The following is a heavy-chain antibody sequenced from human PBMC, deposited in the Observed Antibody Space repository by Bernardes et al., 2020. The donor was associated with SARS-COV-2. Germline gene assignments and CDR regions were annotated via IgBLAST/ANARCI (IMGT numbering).Heavy chain of an antibody. V-gene: IGHV3-74*01. CDR2: TNEYGSIT. D-gene: IGHD2-15*01. Sequence: GGSLRLSCAASGFIFSSNWMHWVRQAPGKGLEWVARTNEYGSITTYTDSVRGRFTISRDNAKNTLYLQMDSLRVEDTAVYYCVRDLAGGSGSWGQGTLVTVSS. J-gene: IGHJ4*02. CDR3: VRDLAGGSGS. CDR1: GFIFSSNW.